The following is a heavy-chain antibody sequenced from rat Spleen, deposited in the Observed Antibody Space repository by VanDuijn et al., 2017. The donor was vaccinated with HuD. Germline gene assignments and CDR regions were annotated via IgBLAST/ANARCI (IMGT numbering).Heavy chain of an antibody. D-gene: IGHD1-10*01. CDR1: GFTFNVYW. V-gene: IGHV5-31*01. CDR2: ITNTGDTT. J-gene: IGHJ4*01. CDR3: ARGGSYKGVMDA. Sequence: EVQLMESGGGLVQPGKSLKLSCVASGFTFNVYWMAWIRQAPGKGLEWVASITNTGDTTYYSDSVKGRFTISRDNAISTLYLQMDSLRSEDTATYYCARGGSYKGVMDAWGQGASVTVSS.